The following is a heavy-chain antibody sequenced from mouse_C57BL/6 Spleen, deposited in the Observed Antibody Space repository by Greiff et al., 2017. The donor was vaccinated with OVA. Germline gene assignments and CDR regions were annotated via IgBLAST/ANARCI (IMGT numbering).Heavy chain of an antibody. CDR1: GYTFTSYG. CDR3: ARSLDYGSSYEAMDY. D-gene: IGHD1-1*01. CDR2: IYPRSGNT. V-gene: IGHV1-81*01. J-gene: IGHJ4*01. Sequence: VQLVESGAELARPGASVKLSCKASGYTFTSYGISWVKQRTGQGLEWIGEIYPRSGNTYYNEKFKGKATLTADKSSSTAYMELRSLTSEDSAVYFCARSLDYGSSYEAMDYWGQGTSVTVSS.